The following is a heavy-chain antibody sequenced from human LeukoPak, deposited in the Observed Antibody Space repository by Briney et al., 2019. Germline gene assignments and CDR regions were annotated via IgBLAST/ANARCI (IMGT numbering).Heavy chain of an antibody. Sequence: ASVKVSCKTSGYTFTGYYMHWVRQAPGQGLEWMGWINPNSGGTNYAQKFQGRVTMTRDTSISTAYMELSRLRSDDTAVYYCASSGTASVNYYYMDVWGKGTTVTVSS. CDR3: ASSGTASVNYYYMDV. CDR2: INPNSGGT. J-gene: IGHJ6*03. D-gene: IGHD6-19*01. CDR1: GYTFTGYY. V-gene: IGHV1-2*02.